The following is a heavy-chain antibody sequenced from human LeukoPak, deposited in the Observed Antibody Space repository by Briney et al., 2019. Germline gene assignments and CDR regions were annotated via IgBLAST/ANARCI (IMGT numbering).Heavy chain of an antibody. CDR2: IYYSGST. V-gene: IGHV4-39*01. J-gene: IGHJ4*02. Sequence: SETLSLTCTVSGGSISSSSYYWGWIRQPPGKGLEWIGSIYYSGSTHYNPSLKSRVTISVDTSKNQFSLKLSSVTAADTAVYYCARGIAARHFDYWGQGTLVTVSS. D-gene: IGHD6-6*01. CDR1: GGSISSSSYY. CDR3: ARGIAARHFDY.